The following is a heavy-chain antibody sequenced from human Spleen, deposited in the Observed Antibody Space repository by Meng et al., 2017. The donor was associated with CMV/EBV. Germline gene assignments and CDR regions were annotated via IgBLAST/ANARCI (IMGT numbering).Heavy chain of an antibody. J-gene: IGHJ2*01. CDR2: INSDGSST. Sequence: GESLKISCAASGFTFSSHGMHWVRQAPGKGLVWVSRINSDGSSTSYADSVKGRFTISRDNAKNTLYLQMNSLRAEDTAVYYCARGGNSSSWYWYFDLWGRGTLVTVSS. D-gene: IGHD6-13*01. CDR1: GFTFSSHG. CDR3: ARGGNSSSWYWYFDL. V-gene: IGHV3-74*01.